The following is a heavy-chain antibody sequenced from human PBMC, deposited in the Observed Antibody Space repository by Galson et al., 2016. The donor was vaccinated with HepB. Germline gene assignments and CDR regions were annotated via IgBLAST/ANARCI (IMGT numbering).Heavy chain of an antibody. Sequence: SLRLSCAASGFTFSHAWMNWVRQAPGKGLEWVGRIHSKSAGGTTEYAAPVKGRFSISRDDSKNSLYLQMNSLKTEDTALYYCTTGGDLDSYHANGYHYNWGQGTPVTVSS. V-gene: IGHV3-15*07. J-gene: IGHJ4*02. CDR2: IHSKSAGGTT. CDR1: GFTFSHAW. D-gene: IGHD2-8*01. CDR3: TTGGDLDSYHANGYHYN.